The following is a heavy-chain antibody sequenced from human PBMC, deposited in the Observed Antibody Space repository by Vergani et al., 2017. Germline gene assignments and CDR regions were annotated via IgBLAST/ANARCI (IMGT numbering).Heavy chain of an antibody. J-gene: IGHJ4*02. CDR1: GYSFTSYW. V-gene: IGHV5-51*03. CDR2: IYPGDSDT. Sequence: EVQLVQSGAEVKKPGESLKISCKASGYSFTSYWIGWVRQRPGKGLEWMGIIYPGDSDTRYSPSFQGQVTISADKSISTAYLQWSSLKAADTAMYYCARRGRGYCSSSSCYIIDYWGQGTLDTVSS. D-gene: IGHD2-2*02. CDR3: ARRGRGYCSSSSCYIIDY.